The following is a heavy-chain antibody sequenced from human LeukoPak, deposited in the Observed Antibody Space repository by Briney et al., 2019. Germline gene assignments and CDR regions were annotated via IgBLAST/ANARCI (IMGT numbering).Heavy chain of an antibody. Sequence: SETLSLTCAVYIDSFTNYYWNWIRQTPGKGLEWIGEVNDSGGTNINPSLRGRVILSVDTSKNQFSLKLISVTAADTAVYYCARGQGATVPQVGKSWFDPWGQGTQVTVSS. CDR3: ARGQGATVPQVGKSWFDP. CDR2: VNDSGGT. D-gene: IGHD1-26*01. J-gene: IGHJ5*02. CDR1: IDSFTNYY. V-gene: IGHV4-34*01.